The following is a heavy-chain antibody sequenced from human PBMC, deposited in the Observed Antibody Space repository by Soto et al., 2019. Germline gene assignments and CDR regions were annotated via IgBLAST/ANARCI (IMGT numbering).Heavy chain of an antibody. J-gene: IGHJ6*02. Sequence: GGSLRLSCAASGFTFSSYAMSWVRQAPGKGLEWVSAISGSGGSTYYADSVKGRLTISRDNSKNTLYLQMNSLRAEDTAVYYCAKDGADVLRYFDWLPTGDYYGMDVWGQGTTVTVSS. CDR1: GFTFSSYA. V-gene: IGHV3-23*01. D-gene: IGHD3-9*01. CDR3: AKDGADVLRYFDWLPTGDYYGMDV. CDR2: ISGSGGST.